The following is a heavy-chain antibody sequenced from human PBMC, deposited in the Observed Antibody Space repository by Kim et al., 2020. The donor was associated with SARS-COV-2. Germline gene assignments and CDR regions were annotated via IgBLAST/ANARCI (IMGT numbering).Heavy chain of an antibody. J-gene: IGHJ4*01. V-gene: IGHV3-33*03. D-gene: IGHD3-9*01. Sequence: YADSVKGRFTISRDKSKNTLYLQMNSLRAEDTAAYYCAKTGSTIFYFDYWGQGTLVTVSS. CDR3: AKTGSTIFYFDY.